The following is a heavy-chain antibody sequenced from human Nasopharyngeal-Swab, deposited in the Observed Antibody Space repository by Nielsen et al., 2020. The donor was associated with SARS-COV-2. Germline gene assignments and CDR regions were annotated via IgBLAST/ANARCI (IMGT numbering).Heavy chain of an antibody. D-gene: IGHD2/OR15-2a*01. CDR3: AKDLRGPYFF. CDR1: GSSFRTYG. Sequence: GGSLRLPCVASGSSFRTYGMSWVRQAPGKGLEWVAAIVGSGDNSGSGGSTYYADSVKGRFTISRDNSKNTLSLQMNSLRAEDTAVYYCAKDLRGPYFFWGQGTLVTVSS. V-gene: IGHV3-23*01. J-gene: IGHJ4*02. CDR2: IVGSGDNSGSGGST.